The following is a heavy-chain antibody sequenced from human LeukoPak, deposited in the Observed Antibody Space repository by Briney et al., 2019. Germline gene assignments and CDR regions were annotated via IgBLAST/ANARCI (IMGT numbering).Heavy chain of an antibody. J-gene: IGHJ4*02. D-gene: IGHD3-16*01. V-gene: IGHV3-66*01. CDR3: ARDSGGVSTSFDY. Sequence: GGSLRLSCAASGFTVSSNHMSWVRQAPGKGLEWVSVIYSGGSTYYADSVKGRFTISRDNSKNTLYLQMNSLRAEDTAVYYCARDSGGVSTSFDYWGQGTLVTVSS. CDR1: GFTVSSNH. CDR2: IYSGGST.